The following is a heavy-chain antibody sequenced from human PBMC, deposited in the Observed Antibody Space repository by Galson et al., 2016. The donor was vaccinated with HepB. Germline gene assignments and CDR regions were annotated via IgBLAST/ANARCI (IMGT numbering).Heavy chain of an antibody. D-gene: IGHD3-22*01. CDR2: ISSSGTYI. J-gene: IGHJ5*02. V-gene: IGHV3-21*01. CDR3: ARSAYQYDSRGYYYGEEWFDP. CDR1: GFTFSTYS. Sequence: SLRLSCAASGFTFSTYSMNWVRQPPGTGLEWVSSISSSGTYIYYADSLKGRFTISRDNAKNSLYLQMNSLRAEDTAVYYCARSAYQYDSRGYYYGEEWFDPWGQGTLVTVSS.